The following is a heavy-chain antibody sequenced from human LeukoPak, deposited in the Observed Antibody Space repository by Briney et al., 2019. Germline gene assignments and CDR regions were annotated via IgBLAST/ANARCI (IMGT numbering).Heavy chain of an antibody. CDR2: IYTSGST. J-gene: IGHJ5*02. Sequence: SETLSLTCTVSGGSISSYYWSWIRQPPGKGLEWIGYIYTSGSTNYNPSLKSRVTISVDTSKNQFSLKLSSVTAADTAVYYCARRRSSTDYNWFDPWGQGTLVTVSS. CDR3: ARRRSSTDYNWFDP. CDR1: GGSISSYY. V-gene: IGHV4-4*09. D-gene: IGHD6-13*01.